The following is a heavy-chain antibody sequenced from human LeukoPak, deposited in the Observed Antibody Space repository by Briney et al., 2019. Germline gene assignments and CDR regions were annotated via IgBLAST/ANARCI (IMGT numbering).Heavy chain of an antibody. D-gene: IGHD5/OR15-5a*01. J-gene: IGHJ5*02. CDR2: IYYSGST. CDR3: AGLIGLPLYWFDP. V-gene: IGHV4-31*03. CDR1: GGSISSGGYY. Sequence: SETLSLTCTVSGGSISSGGYYWSWIRQHPGKGLEWIGYIYYSGSTYYNPSLKSRVTISVDTSKNQFSLKLSSVTAADTAVYYCAGLIGLPLYWFDPWGQGTLVTVSS.